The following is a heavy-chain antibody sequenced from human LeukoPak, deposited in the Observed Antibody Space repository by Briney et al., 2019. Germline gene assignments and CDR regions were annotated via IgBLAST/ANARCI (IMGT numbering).Heavy chain of an antibody. Sequence: ETLSLTCSVSGYPISSGYYWGWIRQPPGKGLEWVSIIYSGGSTYYADSVKGRFTISRDNSKNTLYLQMNSLRVEDTAVYYCARELHWGQGTLVTVSS. CDR3: ARELH. J-gene: IGHJ4*02. V-gene: IGHV3-53*05. CDR2: IYSGGST. CDR1: GYPISSGYY.